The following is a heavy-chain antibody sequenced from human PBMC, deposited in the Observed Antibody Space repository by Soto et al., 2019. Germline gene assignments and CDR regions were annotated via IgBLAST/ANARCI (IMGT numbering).Heavy chain of an antibody. CDR3: ARVTVTTFPYFDY. V-gene: IGHV4-30-4*01. J-gene: IGHJ4*02. CDR1: GGSISSGDYY. Sequence: LSLTCTVSGGSISSGDYYWSWIRQPPGKGLEWIGYIYYSGSTYYNPSLKSRVTISVDTSKNQFSLKLSSVTAADTAVYYCARVTVTTFPYFDYWGQGTLVTVSS. CDR2: IYYSGST. D-gene: IGHD4-4*01.